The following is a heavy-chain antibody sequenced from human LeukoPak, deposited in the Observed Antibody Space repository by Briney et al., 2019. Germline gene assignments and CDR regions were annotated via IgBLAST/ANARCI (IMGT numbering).Heavy chain of an antibody. J-gene: IGHJ4*02. Sequence: PSETLSLTCTVSGGSISSYYWSWIRQPAGKGLEWIGEINHSGSTNYNPSLKSRVTISVDTSKNQFSLKLSSVAAADTAVYYCARRGSLRYGDYWGQGTLVTVSS. V-gene: IGHV4-34*01. CDR3: ARRGSLRYGDY. D-gene: IGHD3-9*01. CDR1: GGSISSYY. CDR2: INHSGST.